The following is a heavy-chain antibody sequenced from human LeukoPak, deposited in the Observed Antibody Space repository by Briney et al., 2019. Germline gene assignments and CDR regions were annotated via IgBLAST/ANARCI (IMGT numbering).Heavy chain of an antibody. CDR3: ARHSTVVGMGWFDP. J-gene: IGHJ5*02. D-gene: IGHD2-21*01. Sequence: TSETLSLTCTVSGGSISSYYWDWIRQPPGKGLEWIGNIYYSGSTYYNPSLKSRVTISVDTSKNQFSLKLSSVTAADTAVYYCARHSTVVGMGWFDPWGQGTLVTVSS. V-gene: IGHV4-39*01. CDR1: GGSISSYY. CDR2: IYYSGST.